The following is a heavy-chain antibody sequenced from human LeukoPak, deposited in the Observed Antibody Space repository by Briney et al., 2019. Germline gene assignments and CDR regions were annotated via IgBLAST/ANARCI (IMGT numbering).Heavy chain of an antibody. J-gene: IGHJ4*02. Sequence: GASVKVSCKASGGTFSSYAINWVRQAPGQGLEWMGGIIPIFGTANYAQKFQGRVTITTDESTSTAYMELSSLRSEDTAVYYCARVYYDFWSGYSYYFDYWGQGTLVTVSS. CDR1: GGTFSSYA. D-gene: IGHD3-3*01. V-gene: IGHV1-69*05. CDR3: ARVYYDFWSGYSYYFDY. CDR2: IIPIFGTA.